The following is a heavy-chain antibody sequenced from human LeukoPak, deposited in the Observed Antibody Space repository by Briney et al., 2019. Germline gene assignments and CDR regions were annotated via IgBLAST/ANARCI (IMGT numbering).Heavy chain of an antibody. D-gene: IGHD1-7*01. J-gene: IGHJ6*03. V-gene: IGHV3-23*01. CDR3: AKDGLELLYYYYMDV. CDR2: ISGSGGST. CDR1: GFTFSSYA. Sequence: PGGSLRLSCAASGFTFSSYAMSWVRQAPGKGLEWVSAISGSGGSTYYADSVKGRFTISRDNSKNTLYLQMNSLRAEDTAVYYCAKDGLELLYYYYMDVWGKGTTVTVSS.